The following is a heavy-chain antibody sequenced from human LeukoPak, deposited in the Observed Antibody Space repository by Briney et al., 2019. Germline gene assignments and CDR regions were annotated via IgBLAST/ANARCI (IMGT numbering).Heavy chain of an antibody. Sequence: PSETLSLTCTVSGGSISSYYWSWIRQPPGKGLEWIGYIYYSGSTNYNPSLKSRVTISVDTSKNQFSLKLSSVTAADTAVFYCARGVEYCSGGSCYYAFDIWGQGTMVTVSS. V-gene: IGHV4-59*01. CDR1: GGSISSYY. CDR3: ARGVEYCSGGSCYYAFDI. CDR2: IYYSGST. J-gene: IGHJ3*02. D-gene: IGHD2-15*01.